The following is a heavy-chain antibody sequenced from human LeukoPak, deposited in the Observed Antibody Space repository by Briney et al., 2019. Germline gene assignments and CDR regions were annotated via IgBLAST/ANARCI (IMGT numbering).Heavy chain of an antibody. CDR2: ISYDGSNK. CDR3: ARVGGATAVTMYFEY. Sequence: PGGSLRLSCAASGFTFSSYPMHWVRQAPGKGLEWVAVISYDGSNKYYADSVKGRFTISRDSSKNTLYVQMNSLRDEDTAVYYCARVGGATAVTMYFEYWGQGTLVTVSS. J-gene: IGHJ4*02. V-gene: IGHV3-30-3*01. D-gene: IGHD1-26*01. CDR1: GFTFSSYP.